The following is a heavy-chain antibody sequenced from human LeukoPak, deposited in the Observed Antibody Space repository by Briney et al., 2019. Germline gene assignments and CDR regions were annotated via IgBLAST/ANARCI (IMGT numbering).Heavy chain of an antibody. CDR2: ISGSAHKI. CDR3: AKTVAGGSYYYGMDV. D-gene: IGHD6-19*01. V-gene: IGHV3-23*01. Sequence: GGSLRLSCVASGITFSNYAVSWVRQAPEKGLDWVSVISGSAHKIRYADSVRGRFTISRDNSKNTLYLQMNSLRAEDTAGYYCAKTVAGGSYYYGMDVWGQGTTVTASS. J-gene: IGHJ6*02. CDR1: GITFSNYA.